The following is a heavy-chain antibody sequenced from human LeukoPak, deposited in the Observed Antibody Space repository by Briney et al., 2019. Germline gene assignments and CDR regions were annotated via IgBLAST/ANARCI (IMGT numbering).Heavy chain of an antibody. D-gene: IGHD6-19*01. CDR3: AREGPFERQQWLVREPGKGDELNCDY. V-gene: IGHV1-18*01. Sequence: RASVKVSCKASGYTFTSYGISWVRQAPGQGLEWMGWISAYNGNTNYAQKLQGRVTMTTDTSTSTAYMELRSLRSDDTAVYYCAREGPFERQQWLVREPGKGDELNCDYWGQGTLVTVSS. J-gene: IGHJ4*02. CDR1: GYTFTSYG. CDR2: ISAYNGNT.